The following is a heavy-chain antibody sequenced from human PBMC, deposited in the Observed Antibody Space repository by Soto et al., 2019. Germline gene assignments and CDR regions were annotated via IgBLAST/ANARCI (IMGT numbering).Heavy chain of an antibody. V-gene: IGHV4-59*01. J-gene: IGHJ5*02. CDR1: GGSISSYY. Sequence: SETLSLTCTVSGGSISSYYWSWIRQPPGKGLEWIGYIYYSGSTNYNPSLKSRVTISVDTSKNQFSLKLSSVTAADTAVYYCARDRPAFHPFADKARTEYRWIDPSGQATLVTVSS. CDR2: IYYSGST. D-gene: IGHD5-18*01. CDR3: ARDRPAFHPFADKARTEYRWIDP.